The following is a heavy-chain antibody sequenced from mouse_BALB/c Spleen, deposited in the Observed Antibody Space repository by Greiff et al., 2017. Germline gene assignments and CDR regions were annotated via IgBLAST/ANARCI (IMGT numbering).Heavy chain of an antibody. D-gene: IGHD1-1*01. J-gene: IGHJ4*01. Sequence: VQLKQSGAELVKPGASVKLSCTASGFNIKDTYMHWVKQRPEQGLEWIGRIDPANGNTKYDPKFQGKATITADTSSNTAYLQLSSLTSEDTAVYYCATRYYGSSYDAMDYWGQGTSVTVSS. CDR3: ATRYYGSSYDAMDY. CDR1: GFNIKDTY. CDR2: IDPANGNT. V-gene: IGHV14-3*02.